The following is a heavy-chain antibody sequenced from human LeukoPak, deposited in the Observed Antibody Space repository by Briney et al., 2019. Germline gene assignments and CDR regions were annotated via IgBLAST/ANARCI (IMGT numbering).Heavy chain of an antibody. V-gene: IGHV3-7*05. Sequence: PGGSLRLSCAASGFTFSRYWMSWVRQAPGKGLEWVATIKQDGSEKYYVDSVKGRFTISRDNAKNSLSLQMNSLRTEDTAVYYCARDLSFGSGSDWGQGTLVTVSP. CDR3: ARDLSFGSGSD. CDR1: GFTFSRYW. CDR2: IKQDGSEK. D-gene: IGHD3-10*01. J-gene: IGHJ4*02.